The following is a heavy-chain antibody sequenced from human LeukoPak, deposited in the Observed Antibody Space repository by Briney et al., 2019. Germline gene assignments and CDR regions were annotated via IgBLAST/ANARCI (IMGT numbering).Heavy chain of an antibody. J-gene: IGHJ4*02. CDR3: ARESFSLFHRLANYH. V-gene: IGHV4-4*02. CDR2: RGST. CDR1: TGSINSNNW. Sequence: SGTLSLTCDVSTGSINSNNWCRCVRQPPGQGLEWIYRGSTDYSPSLKSRVTVSVDSSTNQFFLKLSSVTAADTAMYSCARESFSLFHRLANYHRGQGTLVTVSS. D-gene: IGHD2-21*01.